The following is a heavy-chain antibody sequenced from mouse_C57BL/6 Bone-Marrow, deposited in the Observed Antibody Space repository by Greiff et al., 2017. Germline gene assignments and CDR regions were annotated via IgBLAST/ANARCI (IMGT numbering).Heavy chain of an antibody. CDR1: GFNIKNTY. CDR2: IDPANGNT. CDR3: APHWDEEAPWFAY. V-gene: IGHV14-3*01. D-gene: IGHD4-1*01. J-gene: IGHJ3*01. Sequence: VQLQQSVAELVRPGASVKLSCTASGFNIKNTYMHWVKQRPEQGLEWIGRIDPANGNTKYAPKFQGKATITADTSSNTAYLQLSSLTSEDTAIYYSAPHWDEEAPWFAYWGQGSLVTVSA.